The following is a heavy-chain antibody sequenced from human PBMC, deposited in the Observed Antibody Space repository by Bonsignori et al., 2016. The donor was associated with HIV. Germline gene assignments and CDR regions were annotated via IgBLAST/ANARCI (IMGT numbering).Heavy chain of an antibody. V-gene: IGHV3-21*01. CDR1: GFTFNSYG. CDR3: ARDPSGGSPRRGWLDP. D-gene: IGHD3-16*01. CDR2: ISSSNSYI. Sequence: GESLKISCAASGFTFNSYGMNWVRQAPGKGLEWVSSISSSNSYIYYADSVKGRFTISRDNAKNSLYLQMNSLRAEDTALYYCARDPSGGSPRRGWLDPWGQGTLVTVSS. J-gene: IGHJ5*02.